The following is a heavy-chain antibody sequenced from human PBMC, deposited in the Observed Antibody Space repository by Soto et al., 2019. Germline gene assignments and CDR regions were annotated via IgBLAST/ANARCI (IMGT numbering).Heavy chain of an antibody. CDR2: IWYDGSRK. CDR3: ARSYRSGWNRFDY. D-gene: IGHD6-19*01. Sequence: GGSLRLSCAASGFSFSDYAMHWVRQAPGKGLEWVAVIWYDGSRKYYADSVKGRFTISRDNSRNTPSLQMNSLRDEDTAVYYCARSYRSGWNRFDYWGQGTPVTVSS. J-gene: IGHJ4*02. CDR1: GFSFSDYA. V-gene: IGHV3-33*01.